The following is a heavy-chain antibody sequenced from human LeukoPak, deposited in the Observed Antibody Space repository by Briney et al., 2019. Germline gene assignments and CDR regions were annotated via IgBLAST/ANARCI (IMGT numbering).Heavy chain of an antibody. CDR2: IYTSGST. Sequence: PSETLSLTRSLSTDFISSGRYYWVWIRQPAGKGLEWIVRIYTSGSTNYNPSLKSRVIITVDTSKNQFSLSLSSVTAADTAVYYCARDRTGWLQADYWGPGTLVTVSS. J-gene: IGHJ4*02. V-gene: IGHV4-61*02. D-gene: IGHD5-24*01. CDR1: TDFISSGRYY. CDR3: ARDRTGWLQADY.